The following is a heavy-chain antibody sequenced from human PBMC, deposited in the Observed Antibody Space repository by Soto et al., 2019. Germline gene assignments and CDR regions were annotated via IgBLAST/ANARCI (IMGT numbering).Heavy chain of an antibody. V-gene: IGHV3-30*03. CDR2: LTSAGNNK. CDR1: GFTFSSYG. J-gene: IGHJ4*02. CDR3: AIAEDPYY. Sequence: QVQLVESGGGVVQPGRSLRLSCAASGFTFSSYGMHWVRQAPGKGLEWVAYLTSAGNNKFYADSVKGRFTISRDNSKNTLYLQMNSLGADDTAVYYCAIAEDPYYWGQGTLVIVSS.